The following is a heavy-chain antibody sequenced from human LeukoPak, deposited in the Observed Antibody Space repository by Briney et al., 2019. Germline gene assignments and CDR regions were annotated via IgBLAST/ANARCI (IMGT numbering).Heavy chain of an antibody. V-gene: IGHV4-61*02. Sequence: SETLSLTCIVSGGSISTGDYYCSWIRQPAGKGLEWIGRIYTTGSTNYNPSLESRVTMSVDTSKHQFSLKLSSVTAADTAVYYCARGRSSMVRGYYYYYMDVWGKGTTVTISS. J-gene: IGHJ6*03. CDR2: IYTTGST. D-gene: IGHD3-10*01. CDR1: GGSISTGDYY. CDR3: ARGRSSMVRGYYYYYMDV.